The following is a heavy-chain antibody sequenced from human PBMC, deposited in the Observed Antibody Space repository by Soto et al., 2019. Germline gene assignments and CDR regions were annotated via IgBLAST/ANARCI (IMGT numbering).Heavy chain of an antibody. V-gene: IGHV1-18*04. Sequence: GASVKVSCKTSGYTFTNYGVDWVRQAPGQGLEWMGWISGYNGNTKYAQRFQGRVTMTTDKSTSTAYMELRSPRSDDTAVYYWAGEGDIVGLDAFDVWGRGTMVTVSS. J-gene: IGHJ3*01. D-gene: IGHD2-15*01. CDR2: ISGYNGNT. CDR1: GYTFTNYG. CDR3: AGEGDIVGLDAFDV.